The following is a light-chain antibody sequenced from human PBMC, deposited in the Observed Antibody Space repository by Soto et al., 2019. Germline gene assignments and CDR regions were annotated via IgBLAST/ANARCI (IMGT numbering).Light chain of an antibody. CDR1: SSDVGGYNF. CDR3: SSYSSDNTLV. V-gene: IGLV2-14*01. J-gene: IGLJ2*01. CDR2: EVT. Sequence: QSALTQPASVSGSPGQSITISCTGTSSDVGGYNFVSRYQHYPGKAPKLMIYEVTDRPSGVSNRFSVSKSGNTASLTTSGLQAEDADYYYRSSYSSDNTLVFGGGTQLTVL.